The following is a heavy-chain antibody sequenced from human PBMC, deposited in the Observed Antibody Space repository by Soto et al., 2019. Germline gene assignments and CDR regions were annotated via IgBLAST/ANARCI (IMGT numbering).Heavy chain of an antibody. CDR2: IYYSGST. Sequence: SETLSLTCTVSGGSISSGDYYWSWIRQPPGKGLEWIGYIYYSGSTCYNPSLKSRVTISVDTSKNQFSLKLSSVTAADTAVYYCARDRLHIYYDSMPHNAFDIWGQGTMVTV. CDR1: GGSISSGDYY. CDR3: ARDRLHIYYDSMPHNAFDI. J-gene: IGHJ3*02. V-gene: IGHV4-30-4*01. D-gene: IGHD3-22*01.